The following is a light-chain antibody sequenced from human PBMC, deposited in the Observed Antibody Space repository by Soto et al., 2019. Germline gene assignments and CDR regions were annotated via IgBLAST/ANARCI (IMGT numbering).Light chain of an antibody. CDR2: EVS. V-gene: IGLV2-14*01. CDR3: SSFKTSRAYV. J-gene: IGLJ1*01. CDR1: SSDVGGYNY. Sequence: QSVLTQPASVSGSPGQSITISCTGTSSDVGGYNYVSWYQQQSGKAPKLIIYEVSYRPSGVSNRFSGSKSGNTASLTISGLQAEDEADYYCSSFKTSRAYVFGLGTKVTVL.